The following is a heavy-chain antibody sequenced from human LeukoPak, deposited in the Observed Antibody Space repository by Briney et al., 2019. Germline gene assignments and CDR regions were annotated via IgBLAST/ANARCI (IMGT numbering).Heavy chain of an antibody. V-gene: IGHV4-31*11. D-gene: IGHD3-22*01. CDR3: ARDNHYYDSSGHRNWFDP. Sequence: PSETPSLTSAASVGSISSNYWSWIRQHPGKGLEGTGYIDYSGSTHYNPSLRSRVTISVDTSKNQFSLKLSSVTAADTAVYYRARDNHYYDSSGHRNWFDPWGQGTLVTVSS. CDR2: IDYSGST. J-gene: IGHJ5*02. CDR1: VGSISSNY.